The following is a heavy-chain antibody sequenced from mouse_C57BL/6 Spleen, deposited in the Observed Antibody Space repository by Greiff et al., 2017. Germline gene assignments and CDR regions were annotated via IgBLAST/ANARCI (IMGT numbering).Heavy chain of an antibody. CDR1: GYSFTGYY. D-gene: IGHD2-2*01. J-gene: IGHJ2*01. V-gene: IGHV1-42*01. Sequence: VQLQQSGPELVKPGASVQISCKASGYSFTGYYMNWVKQSPEKSLEWIGEINPSTGGTTYNQKFKAKATLTVDKSSSTAYMQLKSLTSEDSAVYYCARLSDGHGDYWGQGTTLTVSS. CDR3: ARLSDGHGDY. CDR2: INPSTGGT.